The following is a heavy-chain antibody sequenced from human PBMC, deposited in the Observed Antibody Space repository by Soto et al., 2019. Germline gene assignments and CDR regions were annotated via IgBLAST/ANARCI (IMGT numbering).Heavy chain of an antibody. J-gene: IGHJ5*02. V-gene: IGHV4-39*01. D-gene: IGHD5-12*01. Sequence: QLQLQESGPGLVKPSETLSLTCTVSGGSISSSSYYWGWIRQPPGKGLEWIGSIYYSGSTYYNPSLKSRVAISVATYKNPLSLKLSPVTAADTAVYYCASGDTVATYNWFDHWGQGTLVTVSS. CDR2: IYYSGST. CDR3: ASGDTVATYNWFDH. CDR1: GGSISSSSYY.